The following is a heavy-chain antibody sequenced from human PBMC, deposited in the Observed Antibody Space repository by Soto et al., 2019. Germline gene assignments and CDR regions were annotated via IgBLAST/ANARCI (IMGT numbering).Heavy chain of an antibody. CDR3: ARTEAYYDSSGYYPSDAFDI. CDR1: GGSISSYY. J-gene: IGHJ3*02. D-gene: IGHD3-22*01. CDR2: IYYSGST. V-gene: IGHV4-59*01. Sequence: XETLALTCTVSGGSISSYYWSGMRQPPGKGLEWIGYIYYSGSTNYNPSLKSRVTISVDTSKNQFSLKLSSVTAADTAVYYCARTEAYYDSSGYYPSDAFDIWGQGTMVTVS.